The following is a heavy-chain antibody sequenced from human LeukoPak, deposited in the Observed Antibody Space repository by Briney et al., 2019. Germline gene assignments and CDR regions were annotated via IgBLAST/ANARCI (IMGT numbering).Heavy chain of an antibody. V-gene: IGHV7-4-1*01. J-gene: IGHJ3*02. D-gene: IGHD3-22*01. Sequence: ASVKVSCKASGYTFTGYHMHWVRQAPGQGLEWMGRINTNTGNPTYAQGFTGRFVFSLDTSVSTAYLQICSLKAEDTAVYYCASRIYDSSGYHDAFDIWGQGTMVTVSS. CDR2: INTNTGNP. CDR3: ASRIYDSSGYHDAFDI. CDR1: GYTFTGYH.